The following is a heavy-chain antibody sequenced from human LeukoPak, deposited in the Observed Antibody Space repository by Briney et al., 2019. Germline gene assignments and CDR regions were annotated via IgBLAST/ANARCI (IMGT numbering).Heavy chain of an antibody. CDR1: GFSFSNYG. V-gene: IGHV3-30*18. D-gene: IGHD3-22*01. Sequence: PAGSLRLSCAASGFSFSNYGIHWVRQAPGKGLEWVAVISYDGNNKYYADSVKGRFTISRDNSKNTLYLQMNSLRAEDTAVYYCAKDRGGAYYESSVDIWGQGTMVTVSS. J-gene: IGHJ3*02. CDR2: ISYDGNNK. CDR3: AKDRGGAYYESSVDI.